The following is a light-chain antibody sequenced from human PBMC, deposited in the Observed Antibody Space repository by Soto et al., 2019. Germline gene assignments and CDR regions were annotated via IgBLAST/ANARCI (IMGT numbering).Light chain of an antibody. CDR2: AAS. Sequence: EIVLTQSPGTLSLSPGERATLSCRASQSVSSYLAWYQQKPGQAPRLLIYAASTRATGIPARFSGSGSGAEFTLTISSLQSEDFAVYYCQQYNNWPVFGQGTKVDIK. CDR3: QQYNNWPV. J-gene: IGKJ1*01. CDR1: QSVSSY. V-gene: IGKV3-15*01.